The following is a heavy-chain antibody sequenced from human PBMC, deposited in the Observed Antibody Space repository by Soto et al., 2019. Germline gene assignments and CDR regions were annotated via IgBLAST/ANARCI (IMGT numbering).Heavy chain of an antibody. Sequence: EVQLLESGGGLVQPGGSLRLSCAASGLTFGSYAMSWVRQAPGKGLEWVSGINGFGDRTNYADSVKGRFTISRDNSKNTLYLQMNSLSVEDTAIYYCANVDWNYGKDAWGQGTTVTVSS. D-gene: IGHD1-1*01. CDR2: INGFGDRT. CDR3: ANVDWNYGKDA. CDR1: GLTFGSYA. V-gene: IGHV3-23*01. J-gene: IGHJ6*02.